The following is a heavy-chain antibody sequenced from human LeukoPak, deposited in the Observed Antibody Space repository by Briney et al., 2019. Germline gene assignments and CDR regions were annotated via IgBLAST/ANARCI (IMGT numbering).Heavy chain of an antibody. Sequence: SETLSLTCAVYGGSFSGYYWSWIRQPPGKGLEWIGEINHSGSTNYNPSLKSRVTISVDTSKNQFSLKLSSVTAADTAAYYCARFPNHGDYVVGMDVWGQGTTVTVSS. CDR2: INHSGST. V-gene: IGHV4-34*01. CDR1: GGSFSGYY. CDR3: ARFPNHGDYVVGMDV. D-gene: IGHD4-17*01. J-gene: IGHJ6*02.